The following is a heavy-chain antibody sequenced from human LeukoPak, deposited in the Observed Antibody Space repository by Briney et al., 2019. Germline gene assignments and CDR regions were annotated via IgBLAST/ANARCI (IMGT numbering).Heavy chain of an antibody. V-gene: IGHV3-11*04. Sequence: NAGGSLRLSCAASGFTFSDYYMSWIRQAPGKRLEWVSYISSSGSTIYYADSVKGRFTISRDNAKNSLYLQMNSLRAEDTAVYYCARGEIFCSGGSCGDAFDIWGQGTMVTVSS. CDR2: ISSSGSTI. CDR1: GFTFSDYY. CDR3: ARGEIFCSGGSCGDAFDI. J-gene: IGHJ3*02. D-gene: IGHD2-15*01.